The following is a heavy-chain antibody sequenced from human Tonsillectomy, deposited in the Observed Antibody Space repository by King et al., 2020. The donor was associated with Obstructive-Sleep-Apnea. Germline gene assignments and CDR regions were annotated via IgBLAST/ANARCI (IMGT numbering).Heavy chain of an antibody. V-gene: IGHV3-30*04. CDR1: GFTFSSYA. CDR3: ARDLYYYDSSGYYYSKGNAFDI. J-gene: IGHJ3*02. CDR2: ISYDGSNK. D-gene: IGHD3-22*01. Sequence: VQLVESGGGVVQPGRSLRLSCAASGFTFSSYAMHWVRQAPGKGLEWVAGISYDGSNKYYADSVKGRFTISRDNSKNTLYLQMKSLRAEDTAVYYCARDLYYYDSSGYYYSKGNAFDIWGQGTMVTVSS.